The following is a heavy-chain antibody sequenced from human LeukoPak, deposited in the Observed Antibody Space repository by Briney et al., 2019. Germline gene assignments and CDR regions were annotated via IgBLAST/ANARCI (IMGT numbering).Heavy chain of an antibody. CDR3: ATRSTSYYYYGMDV. Sequence: GGSLRLSCAASGFTFSSYEMNWVRQAPRKGLEWVSTISGSGGNTYYADSVKGRFTISRDNSKNTLYLQMNSLRAEDTAVYCCATRSTSYYYYGMDVWGQGTTVTVSS. V-gene: IGHV3-23*01. CDR1: GFTFSSYE. CDR2: ISGSGGNT. J-gene: IGHJ6*02.